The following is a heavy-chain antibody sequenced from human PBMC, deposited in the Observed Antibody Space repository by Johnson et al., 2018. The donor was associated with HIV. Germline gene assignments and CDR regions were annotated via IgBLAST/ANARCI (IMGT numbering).Heavy chain of an antibody. CDR3: ARAERGYSSSWVDAFDI. J-gene: IGHJ3*02. V-gene: IGHV3-53*01. D-gene: IGHD6-13*01. CDR1: GFTVR. Sequence: VQLVESGGGLIQPGGSLRLSCVASGFTVRKGLEWVSVIYSGGSTYYADSVKGRFTISRDNSKNTLYLQMNSLRAEDTAVYYCARAERGYSSSWVDAFDIWGQGTMVTVSS. CDR2: IYSGGST.